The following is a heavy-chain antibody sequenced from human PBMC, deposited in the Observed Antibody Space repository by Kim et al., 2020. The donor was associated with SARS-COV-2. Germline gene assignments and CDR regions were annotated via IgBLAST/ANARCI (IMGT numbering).Heavy chain of an antibody. J-gene: IGHJ4*02. CDR3: TITVTGNCDY. CDR2: SRNKANSYTT. Sequence: GGSLRLSCGGSGFTFSDHYVDWVRQAPGKGLEWLGRSRNKANSYTTEYAASVKGRFTISRDDSKNSLYLQMNSLKTEDTAVYYCTITVTGNCDYWGQGTLVTVSS. D-gene: IGHD6-19*01. CDR1: GFTFSDHY. V-gene: IGHV3-72*01.